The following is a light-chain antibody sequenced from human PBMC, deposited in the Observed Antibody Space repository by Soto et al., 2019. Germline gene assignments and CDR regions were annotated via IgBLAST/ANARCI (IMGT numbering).Light chain of an antibody. V-gene: IGLV2-14*03. J-gene: IGLJ2*01. Sequence: QSVLTQPASVSGSPGQSITISCTGTSSDIGSFTYVSWYQQHPGKAPKVIIYHVSNRPPRVSSRFSASKSGNTASLTISGLQAEDEGAYHCSSYTTRNTHIFGGGTELTVL. CDR3: SSYTTRNTHI. CDR2: HVS. CDR1: SSDIGSFTY.